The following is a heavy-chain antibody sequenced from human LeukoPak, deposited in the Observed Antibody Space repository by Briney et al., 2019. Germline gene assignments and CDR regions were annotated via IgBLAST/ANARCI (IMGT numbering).Heavy chain of an antibody. CDR2: IYYSGST. Sequence: SETLSLTCTVSGGSISSYYWSWIRQPPGKGLEWIGYIYYSGSTNYNPSLKSQVTISVDTSKNQFSLKLSSVTAADTAVYYCARDGASSWYRYFDYWGQGTLVTVSP. D-gene: IGHD6-13*01. V-gene: IGHV4-59*01. CDR3: ARDGASSWYRYFDY. J-gene: IGHJ4*02. CDR1: GGSISSYY.